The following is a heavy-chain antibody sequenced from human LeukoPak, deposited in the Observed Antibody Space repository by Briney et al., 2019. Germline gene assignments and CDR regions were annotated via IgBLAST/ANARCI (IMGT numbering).Heavy chain of an antibody. CDR2: INPNSGGT. CDR3: ARHGYSYGYESAVYYYYMDV. V-gene: IGHV1-2*02. D-gene: IGHD5-18*01. Sequence: GASVKVSCKASGYTFTGYYMHWVRQAPGQGLEWMGWINPNSGGTNYAQTFQGRVTMTRDTSISTGYMELSRLRSDDTAVYYCARHGYSYGYESAVYYYYMDVWGKGTTVTISS. J-gene: IGHJ6*03. CDR1: GYTFTGYY.